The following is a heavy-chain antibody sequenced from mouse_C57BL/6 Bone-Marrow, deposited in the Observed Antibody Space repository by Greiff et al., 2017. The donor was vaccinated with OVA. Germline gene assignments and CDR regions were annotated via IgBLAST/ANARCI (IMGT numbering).Heavy chain of an antibody. CDR3: ARWDDSNWYFDV. Sequence: VQLQQSGPVLVKPGASVKMSCKASGYTFTDYYMNWVKQSHGKSLEWIGVINPYNGGTSYNQKFKGKATLTVDKSSSTAYMELNSLTSEDSAVYDCARWDDSNWYFDVWGTGTTVTVSS. CDR2: INPYNGGT. V-gene: IGHV1-19*01. CDR1: GYTFTDYY. J-gene: IGHJ1*03. D-gene: IGHD2-4*01.